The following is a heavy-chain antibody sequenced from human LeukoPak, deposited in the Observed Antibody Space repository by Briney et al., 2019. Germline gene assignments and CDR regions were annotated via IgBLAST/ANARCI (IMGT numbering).Heavy chain of an antibody. V-gene: IGHV1-2*02. CDR3: ARGGPLSPWFFGVVNDAFDI. Sequence: GGSLRLSCAASGFTFSSYAMHWVRQAPGQGLEWMGWINPNSGGTNYAQKFQGRVTMTRDTSISTAYMELSRLRSDDTAVYYCARGGPLSPWFFGVVNDAFDIWGQGTMVTVSS. CDR1: GFTFSSYA. CDR2: INPNSGGT. J-gene: IGHJ3*02. D-gene: IGHD3-3*01.